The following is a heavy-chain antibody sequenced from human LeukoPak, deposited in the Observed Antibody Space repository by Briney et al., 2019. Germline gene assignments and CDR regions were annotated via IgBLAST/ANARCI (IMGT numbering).Heavy chain of an antibody. J-gene: IGHJ6*03. Sequence: GGSLRLSCAASGFTFSSYWMHWVRQAPGKGLVWVSRINSDGSSTSYADSVKGRFTISRDNAKNTLYLQMNSLRAEDTAVYYCAREGCSSASCSSYYYMDVWGKGTTVTVSS. V-gene: IGHV3-74*01. D-gene: IGHD2-2*01. CDR2: INSDGSST. CDR1: GFTFSSYW. CDR3: AREGCSSASCSSYYYMDV.